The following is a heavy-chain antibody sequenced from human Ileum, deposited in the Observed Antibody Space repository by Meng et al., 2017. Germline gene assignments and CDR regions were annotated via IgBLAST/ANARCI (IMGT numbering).Heavy chain of an antibody. D-gene: IGHD1-1*01. J-gene: IGHJ6*02. Sequence: ASVKVSCKASGYTFTDYYIHWVRQAPGQGLEWMGWMNPYSGATNFAQKSQGRVTMTRDTSFSTAYMELSSLRSDDTAVYYCATGTTGTTWPYSHVMDVWGQGTTVTVSS. V-gene: IGHV1-2*02. CDR2: MNPYSGAT. CDR3: ATGTTGTTWPYSHVMDV. CDR1: GYTFTDYY.